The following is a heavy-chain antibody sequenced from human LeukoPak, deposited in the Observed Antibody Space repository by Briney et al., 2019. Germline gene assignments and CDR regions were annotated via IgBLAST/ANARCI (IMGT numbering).Heavy chain of an antibody. V-gene: IGHV1-2*02. Sequence: ASVKVSCKASGYTFTGYYMHWVRQAPGQGLEWMGWINPNSGGTNYAQKFQGRVTMTRDTSISTVYMELSSLRSEDTAVYYCAREASYSSSRGTFDYWGQGTLVTVSS. D-gene: IGHD6-6*01. CDR3: AREASYSSSRGTFDY. CDR1: GYTFTGYY. J-gene: IGHJ4*02. CDR2: INPNSGGT.